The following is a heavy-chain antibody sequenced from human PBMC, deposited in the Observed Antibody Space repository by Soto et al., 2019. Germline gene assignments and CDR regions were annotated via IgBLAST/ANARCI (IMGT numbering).Heavy chain of an antibody. CDR2: MNLDGSQT. V-gene: IGHV3-7*01. D-gene: IGHD5-18*01. Sequence: HPGGSLRLSCAASGFTFSSSWMDWVRRAPGRGLEWVAGMNLDGSQTDYGDSVRGRFTISRDNAKNLLYLEMNSLRVEDTGVYYCARDSAYSAFDYWGQGTLVTVSS. CDR1: GFTFSSSW. CDR3: ARDSAYSAFDY. J-gene: IGHJ4*02.